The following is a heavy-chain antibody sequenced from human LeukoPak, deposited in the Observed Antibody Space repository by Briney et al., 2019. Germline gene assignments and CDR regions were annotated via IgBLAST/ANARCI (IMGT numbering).Heavy chain of an antibody. J-gene: IGHJ4*02. Sequence: ASVKVSCKASGYTFTGYDIHWVRQAPGQGLEWMGRINPNNGGTNYAQKFRDRFTMPRDTYISTAYVEMSRLTSDDTDVFYCGRAVGSWSEAGYWGQGTLVTVSS. CDR1: GYTFTGYD. CDR3: GRAVGSWSEAGY. V-gene: IGHV1-2*05. CDR2: INPNNGGT. D-gene: IGHD6-13*01.